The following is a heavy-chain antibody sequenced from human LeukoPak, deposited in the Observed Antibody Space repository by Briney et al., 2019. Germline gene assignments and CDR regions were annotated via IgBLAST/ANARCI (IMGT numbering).Heavy chain of an antibody. J-gene: IGHJ6*03. CDR2: IYYSGST. V-gene: IGHV4-39*01. CDR3: ARHTSSYYYYVDV. Sequence: SETLSLTCTVSGGSIINISYYWGWIRQPPGKGLEWIGSIYYSGSTYYNPSLKSRVTTSVDTSKNQFSLKLSSVTAADTAVFYCARHTSSYYYYVDVWGKGTTVTVSS. CDR1: GGSIINISYY. D-gene: IGHD6-6*01.